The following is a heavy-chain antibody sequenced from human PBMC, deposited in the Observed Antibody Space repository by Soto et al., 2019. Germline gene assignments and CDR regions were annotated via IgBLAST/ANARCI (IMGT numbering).Heavy chain of an antibody. J-gene: IGHJ5*02. CDR1: GFSFLSFA. V-gene: IGHV1-58*01. CDR3: AATDFPSPGGGP. D-gene: IGHD3-3*01. CDR2: VVVATGNT. Sequence: VASVKVSCKASGFSFLSFAVQWVRQTRGQRLEWIGSVVVATGNTVYSPKFQDRATITGDMSTNIAYMYLCSLTSEDTAIYYCAATDFPSPGGGPWGQGTLVTVSS.